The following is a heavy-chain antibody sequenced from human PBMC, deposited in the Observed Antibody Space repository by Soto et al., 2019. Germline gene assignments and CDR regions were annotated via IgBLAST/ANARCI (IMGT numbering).Heavy chain of an antibody. CDR2: MNPNSGNT. CDR1: GYTFTSYD. D-gene: IGHD2-2*01. CDR3: ARGSIVVPAASYMDV. Sequence: EASVKVSCKASGYTFTSYDINWVRQATGQGLEWMGWMNPNSGNTGYAQKFQGRVTMTRNTSISTAYMELSSLRSEDTAVYYCARGSIVVPAASYMDVWGKGTAVTVSS. V-gene: IGHV1-8*01. J-gene: IGHJ6*03.